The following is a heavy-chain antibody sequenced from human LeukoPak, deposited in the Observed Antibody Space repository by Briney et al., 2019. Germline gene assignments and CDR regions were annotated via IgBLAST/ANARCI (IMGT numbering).Heavy chain of an antibody. V-gene: IGHV3-23*01. CDR3: AKDAISAAARGDAFDI. Sequence: PGGSLRLSCADSGITFSSYAMSWVRQAPGEGLEWVSGVSISGGSTFYADSVKGRFTISRDISKNTLYLQMNSLRAEDTAVYYCAKDAISAAARGDAFDIWGQGTMVTVSS. J-gene: IGHJ3*02. CDR1: GITFSSYA. CDR2: VSISGGST. D-gene: IGHD6-13*01.